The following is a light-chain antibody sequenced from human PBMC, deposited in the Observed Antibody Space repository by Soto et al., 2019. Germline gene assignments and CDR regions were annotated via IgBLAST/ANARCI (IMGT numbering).Light chain of an antibody. CDR3: LQLNSLPLT. V-gene: IGKV1-9*01. J-gene: IGKJ1*01. CDR1: QDISSH. CDR2: AAS. Sequence: DIQLTQSPSFLSASVGDRVSITCRASQDISSHLVWFQQEPGKAPKLLIYAASTLQSGVPSRFTGVGAGTEFTLTISGLQPEGFATDYCLQLNSLPLTFGQGTKVQTK.